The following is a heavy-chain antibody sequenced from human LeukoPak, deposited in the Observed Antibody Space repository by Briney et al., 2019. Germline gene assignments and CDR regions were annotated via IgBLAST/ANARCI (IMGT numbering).Heavy chain of an antibody. CDR2: ISSSSSYI. Sequence: PGGSLRLSCAASGFTFSSYSMSWVRQAPGKGLEWVSSISSSSSYIYYADAVKGRFTISTDNAKNSLYLQMTSLTPEDTAVYYCARRDTAMADYYYYYLDLWGKGTPVTVSS. CDR3: ARRDTAMADYYYYYLDL. CDR1: GFTFSSYS. D-gene: IGHD5-18*01. V-gene: IGHV3-21*01. J-gene: IGHJ6*03.